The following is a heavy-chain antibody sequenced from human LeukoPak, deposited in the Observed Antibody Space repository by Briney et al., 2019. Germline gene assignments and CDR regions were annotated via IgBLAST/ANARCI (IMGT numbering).Heavy chain of an antibody. V-gene: IGHV4-34*01. CDR2: INHSGST. CDR1: GGSFSGYY. D-gene: IGHD2-15*01. CDR3: ARGGIVVVAATLGSWFDP. Sequence: SETLSLTCAVYGGSFSGYYWSWIRQPPGKGLEWIGEINHSGSTNYNPSLKSRVTISVDTSKNQFSLKLSSVTVADTAVYYCARGGIVVVAATLGSWFDPWGQGTLVTVSS. J-gene: IGHJ5*02.